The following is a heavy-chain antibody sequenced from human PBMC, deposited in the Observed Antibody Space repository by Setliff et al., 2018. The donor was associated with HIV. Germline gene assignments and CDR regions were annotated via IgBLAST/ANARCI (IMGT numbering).Heavy chain of an antibody. CDR3: ARAVNQNKAMVYIARWGWYFDL. CDR2: INHSGNT. D-gene: IGHD5-18*01. V-gene: IGHV4-34*01. J-gene: IGHJ2*01. CDR1: GGSFSGYY. Sequence: SETLSLTCAVYGGSFSGYYWSWIRQPPGKGLEWIGEINHSGNTNYNPSLKRRVTISVDTSKNQFSLRLSSVTAADTAVYYCARAVNQNKAMVYIARWGWYFDLWGRGTLVTVSS.